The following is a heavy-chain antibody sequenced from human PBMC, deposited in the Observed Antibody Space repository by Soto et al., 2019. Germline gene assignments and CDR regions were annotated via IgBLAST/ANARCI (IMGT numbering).Heavy chain of an antibody. J-gene: IGHJ6*02. Sequence: QVQLQQWGAGLLKPSETLSLTCAVYGGSFSGYYWSWIRQPPGKGLEWIGEINHSGSTNYNPSRKSRVTISVDTYRNQFSRKLSTVTAAHTAVYYCARARRQLVKNQYYYYYYGMDAWGQGTTVTVSS. V-gene: IGHV4-34*01. CDR1: GGSFSGYY. CDR2: INHSGST. CDR3: ARARRQLVKNQYYYYYYGMDA. D-gene: IGHD6-13*01.